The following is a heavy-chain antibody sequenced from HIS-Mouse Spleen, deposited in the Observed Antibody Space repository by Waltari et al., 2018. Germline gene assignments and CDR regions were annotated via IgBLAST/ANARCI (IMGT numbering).Heavy chain of an antibody. CDR2: ISYDGSNK. V-gene: IGHV3-30*18. Sequence: QVQLVESGGGVVQPGRSLRLSCAASGFTFRSCGMHWVRQAPGQGLEWVAVISYDGSNKYYADSVKGRFTISRDNSKNTLYLQMNSLRAEDTAVYYCAKDKHHAFDYWGQGTLVTVSS. CDR1: GFTFRSCG. J-gene: IGHJ4*02. CDR3: AKDKHHAFDY.